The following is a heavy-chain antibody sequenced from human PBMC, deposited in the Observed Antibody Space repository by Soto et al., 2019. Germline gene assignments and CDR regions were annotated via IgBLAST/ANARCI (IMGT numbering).Heavy chain of an antibody. J-gene: IGHJ6*02. CDR2: ISYDGTKI. V-gene: IGHV3-30-3*01. Sequence: QVQLVESGGGVVQPGRSLRLSCTASGFTFSIYAMHWVRQAPGKGLEWVAIISYDGTKIDYAGSVKGRFTISRDNSKNRLFLQMNSLTTEDTAVYYCARRDFYCIGRNGYSGDYAMYVWGHGTKVTVSS. CDR1: GFTFSIYA. CDR3: ARRDFYCIGRNGYSGDYAMYV. D-gene: IGHD2-21*01.